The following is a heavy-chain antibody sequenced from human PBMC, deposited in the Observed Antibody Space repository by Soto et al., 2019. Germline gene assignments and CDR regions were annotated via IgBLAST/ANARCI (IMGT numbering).Heavy chain of an antibody. CDR2: ISGSGGST. D-gene: IGHD2-2*01. V-gene: IGHV3-23*01. CDR3: AKQFRECLGSTSCYDYYYYGMDV. Sequence: GGSLRLSCAASGFTFSSYAMSWVRQAPGKGLEWVSAISGSGGSTYYADSVKGRFTIARDNSKNTLYLQMNSLRAEDTAVYYCAKQFRECLGSTSCYDYYYYGMDVWGQGTTVTVSS. CDR1: GFTFSSYA. J-gene: IGHJ6*02.